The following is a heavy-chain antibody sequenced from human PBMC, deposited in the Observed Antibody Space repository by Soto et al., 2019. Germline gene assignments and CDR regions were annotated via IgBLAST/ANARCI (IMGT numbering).Heavy chain of an antibody. CDR2: IYYSGST. CDR1: GGSISSYY. CDR3: AREKGYSGYELSAPLDY. J-gene: IGHJ4*02. Sequence: SETLSLTCTVSGGSISSYYWSWIRQPPGKGLEWIGYIYYSGSTNYNPSLKSRVTISVDTSKNQFSLKLSSVTAADTAVYYCAREKGYSGYELSAPLDYWGQGTLVTVSS. V-gene: IGHV4-59*01. D-gene: IGHD5-12*01.